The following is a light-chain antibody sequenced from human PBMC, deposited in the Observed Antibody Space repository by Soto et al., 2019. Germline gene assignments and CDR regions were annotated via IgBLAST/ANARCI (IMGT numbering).Light chain of an antibody. Sequence: QSALTQPASVSGSPGQSITISCTGTSSDVGGYNSVSWYQQHPGKTPKVMIYDVSNRPSGVSNRFSGSKSGTTASLTISGLQAEDAADYYCSSYTSTYTLVFGGGTKLTVL. J-gene: IGLJ2*01. CDR3: SSYTSTYTLV. CDR2: DVS. CDR1: SSDVGGYNS. V-gene: IGLV2-14*03.